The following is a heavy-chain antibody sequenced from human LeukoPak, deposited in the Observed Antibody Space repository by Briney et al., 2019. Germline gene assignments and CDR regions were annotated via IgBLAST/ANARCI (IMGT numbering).Heavy chain of an antibody. CDR2: IKGDGSAT. J-gene: IGHJ4*02. V-gene: IGHV3-74*01. CDR1: GFTFSNSW. D-gene: IGHD2-2*01. CDR3: AKGSSTSCYGGSDF. Sequence: GGSLRLSCAASGFTFSNSWMHWVRQAPGKGLVWVSAIKGDGSATTYADSVKGRLTISRDNAKNTLYLQINSLRAEDTAVYYCAKGSSTSCYGGSDFWGQGTLVTVSS.